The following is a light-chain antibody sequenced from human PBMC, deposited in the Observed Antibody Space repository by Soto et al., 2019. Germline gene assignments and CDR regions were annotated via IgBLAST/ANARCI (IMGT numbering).Light chain of an antibody. J-gene: IGLJ2*01. CDR3: SSYVSYSTFVV. CDR1: SRDVGGYNY. V-gene: IGLV2-14*01. Sequence: QSALTQPASVSGSRGQSITISCTGTSRDVGGYNYVSWHQQHPGKAPKVIITEVSNRPSGVSNRFSGSKSGNTASLTISGLQAEDEADYYCSSYVSYSTFVVFGGGTKVTVL. CDR2: EVS.